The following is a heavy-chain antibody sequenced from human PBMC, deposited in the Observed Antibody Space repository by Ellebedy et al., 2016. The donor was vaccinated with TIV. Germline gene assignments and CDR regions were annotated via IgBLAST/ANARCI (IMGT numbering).Heavy chain of an antibody. J-gene: IGHJ6*02. CDR3: ARERDASMASYYYYGMDV. V-gene: IGHV1-2*02. CDR2: INPNSGGT. CDR1: GYTFTAYY. D-gene: IGHD5-18*01. Sequence: AASVKVSCKASGYTFTAYYMHWVRQAPGQGLEWMGWINPNSGGTNLPQKFQGRVTMTRDRSISTAYMELSRLRYDDTAVYYCARERDASMASYYYYGMDVWGQGTTVTVSS.